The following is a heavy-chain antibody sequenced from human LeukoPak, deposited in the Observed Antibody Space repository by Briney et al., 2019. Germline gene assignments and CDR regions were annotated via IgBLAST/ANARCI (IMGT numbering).Heavy chain of an antibody. V-gene: IGHV3-30-3*01. J-gene: IGHJ4*01. D-gene: IGHD7-27*01. Sequence: GGSLRLSCAASGFTFSDYAIHWVRQAPGKGLEWVAVISYDGSSQYYADSMKGRFTLSRDNSKKMLFLQLNSLRAEDTAVYYCARAWCNNYWGHYFDYWGQGTLVTVSS. CDR3: ARAWCNNYWGHYFDY. CDR2: ISYDGSSQ. CDR1: GFTFSDYA.